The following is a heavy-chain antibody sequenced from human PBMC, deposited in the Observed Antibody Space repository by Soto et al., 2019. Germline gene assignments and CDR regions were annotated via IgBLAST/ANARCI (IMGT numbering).Heavy chain of an antibody. CDR2: ISYDGSNK. CDR1: GFTFSSYG. J-gene: IGHJ4*02. D-gene: IGHD2-21*02. Sequence: QVQLVESGGGVVQPGRSLRLSCAASGFTFSSYGMHWVRQAPGKGLEWVAVISYDGSNKYYADSVKGRFTISRDNSNNTLYLQMNSLIAEDTAVYYCARTDIVVVTAGFDYWGQGTLVTVSS. V-gene: IGHV3-30*03. CDR3: ARTDIVVVTAGFDY.